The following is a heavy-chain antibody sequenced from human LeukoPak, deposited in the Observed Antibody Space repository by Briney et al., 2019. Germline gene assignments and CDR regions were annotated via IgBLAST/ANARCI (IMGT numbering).Heavy chain of an antibody. Sequence: GGSLRLSCAASGFTFSSYGMHWVRQAPGKGLEWVSSIDKSSSSTYYADSVKGRFTSSRDNSKNTLYLQMNSLRAEDTAIYYCAKCGGGSGCYWGQGTLVTVSS. J-gene: IGHJ4*02. CDR3: AKCGGGSGCY. CDR1: GFTFSSYG. CDR2: IDKSSSST. V-gene: IGHV3-23*05. D-gene: IGHD3-10*01.